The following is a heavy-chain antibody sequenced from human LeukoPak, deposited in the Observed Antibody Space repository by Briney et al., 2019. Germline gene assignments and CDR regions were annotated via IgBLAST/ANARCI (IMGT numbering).Heavy chain of an antibody. Sequence: ASVKVSCKASGYTFTDYYLHWVRQAPGHGLEWMGWINPKTGVTKYAQNFQGRVTMTRDTSINTAYMEMSRLQSDDTAMYYCARDVVAATQLDWFDPWGQGTLVTVSS. CDR3: ARDVVAATQLDWFDP. J-gene: IGHJ5*02. V-gene: IGHV1-2*02. D-gene: IGHD2-15*01. CDR1: GYTFTDYY. CDR2: INPKTGVT.